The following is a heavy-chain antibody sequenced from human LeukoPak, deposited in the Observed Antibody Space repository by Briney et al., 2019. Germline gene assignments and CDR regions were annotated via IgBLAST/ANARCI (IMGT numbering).Heavy chain of an antibody. CDR3: TSGIGTYDY. Sequence: GGSLRLSCAVSGLTLSEYWMHWVRQDAGRGLVWVAGISKDGGSTEYADFVKGRCTISRDNAKNTLYLQMNSLTVDDTAVYYCTSGIGTYDYWGLGAQVTVSS. D-gene: IGHD1-14*01. J-gene: IGHJ4*02. CDR2: ISKDGGST. V-gene: IGHV3-74*03. CDR1: GLTLSEYW.